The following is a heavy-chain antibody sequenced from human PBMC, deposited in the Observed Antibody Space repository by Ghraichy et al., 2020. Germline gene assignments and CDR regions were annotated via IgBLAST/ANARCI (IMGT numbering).Heavy chain of an antibody. CDR3: ARDKPHRPKAGNFDY. D-gene: IGHD6-13*01. Sequence: ISGDSVSSNTASWNWVRQSPSRGLEWLGRTYYRSEWYYDYAVSVKSRVTFIPDTSRNQVSLELKSVTPEDTAVYYCARDKPHRPKAGNFDYWGQGTLVTVSS. V-gene: IGHV6-1*01. J-gene: IGHJ4*02. CDR1: GDSVSSNTAS. CDR2: TYYRSEWYY.